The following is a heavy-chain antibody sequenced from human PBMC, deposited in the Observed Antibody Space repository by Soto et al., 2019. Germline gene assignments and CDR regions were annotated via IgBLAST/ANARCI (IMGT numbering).Heavy chain of an antibody. CDR1: GGTFSSYA. CDR3: ARDRRDGFKQRRAFDI. J-gene: IGHJ3*02. D-gene: IGHD5-12*01. V-gene: IGHV1-69*12. Sequence: QVQLVQSGAEVKKPGSSVKVSCKASGGTFSSYAISWVRQAPGQGLEWMGGIIPIFGTANYAQKFQGRVTITADESTSTGYMELSSLRSEDTAVYYCARDRRDGFKQRRAFDIWGQGTMVTVSS. CDR2: IIPIFGTA.